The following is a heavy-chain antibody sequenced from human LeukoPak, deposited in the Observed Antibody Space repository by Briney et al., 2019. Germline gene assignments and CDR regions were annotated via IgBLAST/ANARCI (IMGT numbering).Heavy chain of an antibody. V-gene: IGHV3-30*02. CDR3: AKDFLWFGELNHFDY. J-gene: IGHJ4*02. CDR2: IRSDGSNK. Sequence: GGSLRLSCAASGFTFSSYGMHWVRQAPGKGLEGVAFIRSDGSNKYYADSVKGRFTISRDNSKNTLYLQMNSLRAEDTAVYYCAKDFLWFGELNHFDYWGQGTLVTVSS. CDR1: GFTFSSYG. D-gene: IGHD3-10*01.